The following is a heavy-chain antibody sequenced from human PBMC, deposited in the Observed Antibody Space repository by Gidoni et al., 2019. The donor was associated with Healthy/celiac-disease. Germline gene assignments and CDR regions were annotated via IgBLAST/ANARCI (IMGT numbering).Heavy chain of an antibody. J-gene: IGHJ4*02. V-gene: IGHV3-30*18. Sequence: QVQLVETGGGVGQPGRSLRLSCAASGVTFSRYGMHWVRQAPGKGLEWVAVISYDGSNKYYADSVKGRFTISRDNSKNTLYLQMNSLRAEDTAVYYCANMAAAGTFDYWGQGTLVTVSS. CDR2: ISYDGSNK. CDR1: GVTFSRYG. D-gene: IGHD6-13*01. CDR3: ANMAAAGTFDY.